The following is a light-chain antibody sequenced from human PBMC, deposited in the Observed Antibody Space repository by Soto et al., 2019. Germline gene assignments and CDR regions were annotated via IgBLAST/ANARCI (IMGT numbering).Light chain of an antibody. CDR2: GAS. CDR1: QSVSSSY. V-gene: IGKV3-20*01. J-gene: IGKJ1*01. CDR3: QQYGTSRA. Sequence: EIVLTQSPGTLSLSPGEKATLSCRASQSVSSSYLAWYQQKPGQAPRLLIYGASSRATGIPDRFSGSGSGTDFTLTINRLEPEAFAVYYCQQYGTSRAFGQGTKVENK.